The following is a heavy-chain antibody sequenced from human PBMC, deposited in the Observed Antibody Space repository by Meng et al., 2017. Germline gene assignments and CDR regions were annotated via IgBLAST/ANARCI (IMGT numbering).Heavy chain of an antibody. D-gene: IGHD3-22*01. CDR1: GFTFSSYE. CDR2: ISSSGSTR. V-gene: IGHV3-48*03. J-gene: IGHJ3*02. CDR3: ARETGYYYDSSGYDPLDALDI. Sequence: GESLKISCAASGFTFSSYEMNWVRQAPGKGLEWVSYISSSGSTRYYADSVKGRFTISRDNAQNSLYLQMNSLRAEDTAVYYCARETGYYYDSSGYDPLDALDIWGQGTMVTVSS.